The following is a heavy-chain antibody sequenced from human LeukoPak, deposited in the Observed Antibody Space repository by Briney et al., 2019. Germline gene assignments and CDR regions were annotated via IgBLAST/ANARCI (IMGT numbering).Heavy chain of an antibody. D-gene: IGHD5-18*01. CDR1: GSTFSSYW. V-gene: IGHV3-74*01. CDR2: IKGDGSST. CDR3: ARDGYSFGHDFDY. J-gene: IGHJ4*02. Sequence: QPGGSLRLSCAASGSTFSSYWMHWVRHTPGKGLVWVSRIKGDGSSTSYADSVKGRFTISRDNAKNTLYLQMNSLRAEDTAVYYCARDGYSFGHDFDYWGQGTLVTVSS.